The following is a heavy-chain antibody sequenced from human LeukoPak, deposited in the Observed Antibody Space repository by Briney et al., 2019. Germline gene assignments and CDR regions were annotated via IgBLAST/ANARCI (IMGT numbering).Heavy chain of an antibody. Sequence: KTSQTLSLTCTVSGGSISSGSYYWIWIRQPAGKGLEWIGRIYTSGSTNYNPSLKSRVTISVDTSKNQFSLKLSSVTAADTAVYYCARHVWTGYRTGWYAFFDYWGQGTLVTVSS. J-gene: IGHJ4*02. D-gene: IGHD6-19*01. V-gene: IGHV4-61*02. CDR2: IYTSGST. CDR3: ARHVWTGYRTGWYAFFDY. CDR1: GGSISSGSYY.